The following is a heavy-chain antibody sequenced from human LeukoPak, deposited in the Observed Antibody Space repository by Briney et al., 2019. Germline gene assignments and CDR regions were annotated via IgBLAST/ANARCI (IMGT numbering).Heavy chain of an antibody. CDR1: GFTFSSYA. CDR2: ISGSGGST. D-gene: IGHD3-3*02. V-gene: IGHV3-23*01. CDR3: AKVSRTSAYYYFDY. J-gene: IGHJ4*02. Sequence: ETGGSLRLSCAASGFTFSSYAMSWVRQAPGKGLEWVSAISGSGGSTYYADSLKGRFTISRDNSKNTLYLQMNSLRAEDTAVYYCAKVSRTSAYYYFDYWGQGTLVTVSS.